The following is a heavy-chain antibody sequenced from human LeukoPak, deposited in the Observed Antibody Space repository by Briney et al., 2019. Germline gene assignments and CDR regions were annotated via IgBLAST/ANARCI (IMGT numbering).Heavy chain of an antibody. Sequence: SETLSLTCAVSGYSISSGYYWGWIRQPPGKGLEWIGSIYHSGSTYYNPSLKSRVTISVDTSKNQFSLKLSSVTAAATAVYYCARHGGVVTFGGVIVLYYFDYWGQGTLVTVSS. CDR1: GYSISSGYY. CDR3: ARHGGVVTFGGVIVLYYFDY. CDR2: IYHSGST. J-gene: IGHJ4*02. V-gene: IGHV4-38-2*01. D-gene: IGHD3-16*02.